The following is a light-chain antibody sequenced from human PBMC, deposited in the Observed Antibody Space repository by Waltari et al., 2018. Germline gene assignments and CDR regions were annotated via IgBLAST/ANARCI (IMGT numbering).Light chain of an antibody. CDR1: QTVSRS. J-gene: IGKJ1*01. Sequence: IVLTQSPGTLSLSPGERATLPCRASQTVSRSLAWYQQKPGQAPQLLIYGASTRATGIPDRFTGSGSGTDFSLTISSLEPEDFAIYCCQHYVRLPATFGQGTKVEIK. V-gene: IGKV3-20*01. CDR3: QHYVRLPAT. CDR2: GAS.